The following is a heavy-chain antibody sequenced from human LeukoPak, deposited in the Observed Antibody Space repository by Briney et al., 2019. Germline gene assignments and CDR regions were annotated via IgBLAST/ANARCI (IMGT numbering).Heavy chain of an antibody. J-gene: IGHJ1*01. D-gene: IGHD3-22*01. V-gene: IGHV1-18*01. Sequence: ASVKVSCKASGYTFTSYGISWVRQAPGQGLEWMGWISAYNGNTNYAQKLQGRVTMTTDTSTSTAYMELRSLRSDDTAVYYCARDSYYYDSSGYPEYFQHWGQGTLVTASS. CDR1: GYTFTSYG. CDR2: ISAYNGNT. CDR3: ARDSYYYDSSGYPEYFQH.